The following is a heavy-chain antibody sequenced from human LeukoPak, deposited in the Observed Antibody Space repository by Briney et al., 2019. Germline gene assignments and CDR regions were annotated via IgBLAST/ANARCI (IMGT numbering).Heavy chain of an antibody. CDR1: GFSFSSYG. V-gene: IGHV3-23*01. CDR3: AKNSGYYYDSSGYSGYYYYMDV. D-gene: IGHD3-22*01. CDR2: ISGSSGGT. J-gene: IGHJ6*03. Sequence: GGSLRLSCAASGFSFSSYGMSWVRQAPGKGLEWVSAISGSSGGTYYADSVKGRFTISRDNSKNTLYLQINSLRAEDTAVYYCAKNSGYYYDSSGYSGYYYYMDVWGKGTTVTVSS.